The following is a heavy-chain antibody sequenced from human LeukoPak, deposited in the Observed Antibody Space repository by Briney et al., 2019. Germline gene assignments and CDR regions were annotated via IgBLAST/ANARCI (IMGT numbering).Heavy chain of an antibody. D-gene: IGHD3-16*01. Sequence: GRSLRLSCAASGFTFTTYPMHWVRQAPGKGLEWVAVISYDGTNTDYADSVKGRFTISRDSFRNTLYLQMNSLRAEDTAVYYCAREWGLRLFDFWGQGTLVTVSS. J-gene: IGHJ4*02. CDR2: ISYDGTNT. V-gene: IGHV3-30-3*01. CDR1: GFTFTTYP. CDR3: AREWGLRLFDF.